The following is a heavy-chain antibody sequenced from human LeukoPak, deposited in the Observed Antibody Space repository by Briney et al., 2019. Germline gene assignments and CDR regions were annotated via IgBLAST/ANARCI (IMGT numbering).Heavy chain of an antibody. CDR2: MNPNSGNT. V-gene: IGHV1-8*02. CDR3: ARALPSGYRTASYYYGMDV. Sequence: ASVKVSCKASGYTFTGYYMHWVRQAPGQGLEWMGWMNPNSGNTGYAQKFQGRVTMTRNTSISTAYMELSSLRSEDTAVYYCARALPSGYRTASYYYGMDVWGQGTTVTVSS. CDR1: GYTFTGYY. J-gene: IGHJ6*02. D-gene: IGHD5-18*01.